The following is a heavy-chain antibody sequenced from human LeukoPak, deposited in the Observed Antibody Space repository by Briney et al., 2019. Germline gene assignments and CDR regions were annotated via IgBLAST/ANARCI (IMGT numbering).Heavy chain of an antibody. D-gene: IGHD4-17*01. CDR1: GFTFSSYG. CDR3: AKDPYGDYTFDY. Sequence: PGGSLRLSCAASGFTFSSYGMHWVRQAPGKGLEWVAFTRYDGSNKYYTDSVKGRFTISKDNSKNTLYLQMNSLRAEDTAVYYCAKDPYGDYTFDYWGQGTLVTVSS. CDR2: TRYDGSNK. J-gene: IGHJ4*02. V-gene: IGHV3-30*02.